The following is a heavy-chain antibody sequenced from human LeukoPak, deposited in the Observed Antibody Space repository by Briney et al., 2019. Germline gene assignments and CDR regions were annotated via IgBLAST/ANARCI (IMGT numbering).Heavy chain of an antibody. CDR1: GYTFTGYY. J-gene: IGHJ3*02. D-gene: IGHD6-13*01. CDR2: INPNSGGT. V-gene: IGHV1-2*02. CDR3: ARDADSSSGEAFDI. Sequence: GASVKVSCEASGYTFTGYYMHWVRQAPGQGLEWMGWINPNSGGTNYAQKFQGRVTMTRDTSISTAYMELSRLRSDDTAVYYCARDADSSSGEAFDIWGQGTMVTVSS.